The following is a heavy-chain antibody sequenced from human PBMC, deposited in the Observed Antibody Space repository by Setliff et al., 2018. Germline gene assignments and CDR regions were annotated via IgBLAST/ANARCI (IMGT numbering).Heavy chain of an antibody. CDR3: AKGLLDYDILTGYCRGSEGDYYGMDV. Sequence: GSLRLSCAASGFTFSSYAMSWVRQAPGKGLEWVSAISGSGGSTYYADSVKGRFTISRDNSKNTLYLQMNSLRAEDTAVYYCAKGLLDYDILTGYCRGSEGDYYGMDVWGQGTTVTVSS. D-gene: IGHD3-9*01. V-gene: IGHV3-23*01. CDR1: GFTFSSYA. J-gene: IGHJ6*02. CDR2: ISGSGGST.